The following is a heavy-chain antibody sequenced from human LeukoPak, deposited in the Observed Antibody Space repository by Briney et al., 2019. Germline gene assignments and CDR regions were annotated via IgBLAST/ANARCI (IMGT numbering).Heavy chain of an antibody. V-gene: IGHV5-51*01. Sequence: GESLKISCKGSGYSFTNYRIGWVRQMPGKGLEWMGFIYPRDSRTTYSPSFQGQVTISADRSISTAYIQWSSLKASDTAMYYCAKGGDGRDFLLYWGQGSLVTVSS. D-gene: IGHD5-24*01. CDR3: AKGGDGRDFLLY. J-gene: IGHJ4*02. CDR2: IYPRDSRT. CDR1: GYSFTNYR.